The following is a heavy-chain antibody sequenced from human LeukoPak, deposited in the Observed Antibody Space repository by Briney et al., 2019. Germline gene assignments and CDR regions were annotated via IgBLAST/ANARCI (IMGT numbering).Heavy chain of an antibody. CDR3: ARCGYSYGRRADYYYGMDV. D-gene: IGHD5-18*01. CDR2: ISAYNGNT. Sequence: ASVTVSCKASGYTFTSYGISWVRQAPGQGLEWMGWISAYNGNTNYAQKLQGRVTMTTDTSTSTAYMELRSLRSDDTAVYYCARCGYSYGRRADYYYGMDVWGQGTTVTVSS. CDR1: GYTFTSYG. J-gene: IGHJ6*02. V-gene: IGHV1-18*01.